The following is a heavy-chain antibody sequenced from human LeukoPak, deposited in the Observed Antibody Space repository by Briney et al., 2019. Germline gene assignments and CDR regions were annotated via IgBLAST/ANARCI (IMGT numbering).Heavy chain of an antibody. Sequence: PGGSLRLSCAASGFTFSSYNMNWGRQAPGKGLEWVAVISFDGSDTSYGGSVEGRFTISRDNSKNTLYLQMNSLRPEDTAVYFCAKDRHGYGSGGLDFWGQGTLVTVSS. D-gene: IGHD3-10*01. J-gene: IGHJ3*01. CDR2: ISFDGSDT. V-gene: IGHV3-30*18. CDR3: AKDRHGYGSGGLDF. CDR1: GFTFSSYN.